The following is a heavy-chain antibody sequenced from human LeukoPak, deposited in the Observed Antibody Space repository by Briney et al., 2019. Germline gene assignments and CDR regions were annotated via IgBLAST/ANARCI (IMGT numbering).Heavy chain of an antibody. D-gene: IGHD3-22*01. Sequence: SETLSLTCAVSGGSISSGGYSWGWTRQPQGRGAEWIVYIYHSGSTYYNPSLQSRVTISVARSKTQFSLKLSSVTAADTAVYYCARVDYYDSSGSTAEYFQHWGQGTLLTVSS. CDR2: IYHSGST. CDR1: GGSISSGGYS. J-gene: IGHJ1*01. V-gene: IGHV4-30-2*01. CDR3: ARVDYYDSSGSTAEYFQH.